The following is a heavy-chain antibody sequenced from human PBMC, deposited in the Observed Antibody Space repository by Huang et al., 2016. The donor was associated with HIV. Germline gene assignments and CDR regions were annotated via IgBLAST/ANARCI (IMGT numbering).Heavy chain of an antibody. J-gene: IGHJ6*02. CDR2: IIPVFGTQ. Sequence: QVQLVQSGAEVKKPGSSVKVSCKVSGGTFRNHGFSWVRQAPGQGLEWMGGIIPVFGTQYYTPKFQGRVTITADESTSTVYMELSSLTPDDTAEYYCARVRGYSGSYYGMDVWGQGTTVTVSS. D-gene: IGHD1-26*01. CDR1: GGTFRNHG. V-gene: IGHV1-69*01. CDR3: ARVRGYSGSYYGMDV.